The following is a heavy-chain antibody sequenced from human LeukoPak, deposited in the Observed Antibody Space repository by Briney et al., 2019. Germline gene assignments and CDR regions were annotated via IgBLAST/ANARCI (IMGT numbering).Heavy chain of an antibody. V-gene: IGHV2-70*01. CDR3: AQIKYNSGWYFDF. J-gene: IGHJ4*02. CDR1: GFSLSTSGMC. Sequence: SGPAQVKPTQTLTLTCTFSGFSLSTSGMCVSWIRQPPGKALDWLALIDWDNDKYYSTSLRTRLTISKDTSKNQVVLTMTNMDPVDTATYYCAQIKYNSGWYFDFWGQGTLVTVSS. D-gene: IGHD6-19*01. CDR2: IDWDNDK.